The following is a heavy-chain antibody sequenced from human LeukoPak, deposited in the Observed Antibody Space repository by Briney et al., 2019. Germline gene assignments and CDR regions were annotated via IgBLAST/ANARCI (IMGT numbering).Heavy chain of an antibody. CDR3: ARDGPRSSSPSSPNDY. CDR2: IIPIFGTA. V-gene: IGHV1-69*01. CDR1: GGTFSSYA. Sequence: GSSVKVSCKASGGTFSSYAISWVRQAPGQGLEWMGGIIPIFGTANYAQKFQGRVTITADESTSTAYMELSSLRSEDTAVYYCARDGPRSSSPSSPNDYWDQGTLVTVSS. J-gene: IGHJ4*02. D-gene: IGHD6-13*01.